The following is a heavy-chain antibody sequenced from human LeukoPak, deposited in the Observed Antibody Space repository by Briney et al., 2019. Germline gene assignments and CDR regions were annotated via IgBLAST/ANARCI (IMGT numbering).Heavy chain of an antibody. D-gene: IGHD4-23*01. J-gene: IGHJ4*02. CDR2: IKHDGTEK. CDR1: GFTFSSSW. CDR3: TRGGGNFDY. V-gene: IGHV3-7*05. Sequence: GALRLSCAASGFTFSSSWMSWVRQAPGKGLEWVANIKHDGTEKYYVDSVKGRFTISRDNANNSLYLQMNSLRAEDTAVYYCTRGGGNFDYWGQGILVTVSS.